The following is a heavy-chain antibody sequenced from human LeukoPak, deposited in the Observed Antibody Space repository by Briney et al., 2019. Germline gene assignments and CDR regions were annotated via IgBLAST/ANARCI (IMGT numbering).Heavy chain of an antibody. J-gene: IGHJ6*02. CDR2: IYYSGST. CDR1: GGSISSYY. CDR3: ASGGYSSSWYDYYYYYYGMDV. Sequence: PSETLSLTCTVSGGSISSYYWSWIRQPPGKGLEWIGYIYYSGSTNYNPSLKSRVTISVDTSKNQFSLKLSSVTAADTAVYYCASGGYSSSWYDYYYYYYGMDVWGQGTTVTVS. V-gene: IGHV4-59*08. D-gene: IGHD6-13*01.